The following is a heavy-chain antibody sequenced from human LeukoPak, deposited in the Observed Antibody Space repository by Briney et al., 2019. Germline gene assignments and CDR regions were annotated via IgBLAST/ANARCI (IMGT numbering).Heavy chain of an antibody. CDR2: IISKAYGGTT. CDR1: GFTFGDYA. Sequence: PGGSLRLSCTASGFTFGDYAMSWVRQAPGKGLEWVGFIISKAYGGTTEYAASVKGRFTISRDDSKSIAYLQMNSLKTEDTAVYYCTRDPVDTAMAYYYYYYMDVWGKGTTVTVSS. J-gene: IGHJ6*03. D-gene: IGHD5-18*01. V-gene: IGHV3-49*04. CDR3: TRDPVDTAMAYYYYYYMDV.